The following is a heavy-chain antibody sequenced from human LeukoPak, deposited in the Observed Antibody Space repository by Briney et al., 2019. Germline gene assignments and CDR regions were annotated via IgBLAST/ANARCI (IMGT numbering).Heavy chain of an antibody. D-gene: IGHD3-22*01. CDR1: GGSISSYY. CDR3: ARASYYYDSSGYRPFDY. CDR2: IYYSGST. V-gene: IGHV4-59*01. Sequence: PSETLSLTCTVSGGSISSYYWSWIRQPPGKGLEWIGYIYYSGSTNYNPSLKSRVTISVETCKNKFSLKLSSVTAADTAVYYCARASYYYDSSGYRPFDYWGQRTLVTVSS. J-gene: IGHJ4*02.